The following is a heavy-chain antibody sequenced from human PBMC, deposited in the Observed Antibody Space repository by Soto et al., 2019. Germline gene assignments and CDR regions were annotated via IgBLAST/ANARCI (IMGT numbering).Heavy chain of an antibody. CDR2: TNDRGNT. V-gene: IGHV4-34*01. CDR1: GGSLSDFY. Sequence: SETLSLTCAVYGGSLSDFYWSWIRQPPGKGLEWIGETNDRGNTKYNPSVEGRVTISLDTSRNQLSLRVTSMTAADRGVYYCARAARRRTFGMKAYYLDSWGQGTLVTVSS. D-gene: IGHD2-21*01. CDR3: ARAARRRTFGMKAYYLDS. J-gene: IGHJ4*02.